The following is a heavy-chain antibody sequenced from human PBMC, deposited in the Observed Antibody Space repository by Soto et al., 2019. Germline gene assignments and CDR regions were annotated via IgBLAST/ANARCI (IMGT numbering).Heavy chain of an antibody. J-gene: IGHJ4*02. CDR1: GFTFSSYG. Sequence: ESGGGVVQPGRSPRLSCAASGFTFSSYGMHWVRQAPGKGLEWVALIWYDGSNQYYADSVKGRFTISRDNSKSTLYLQMNSLRAEDTAVYYCARNVGYCSGATCYPKYWGQGTLVTVSS. CDR2: IWYDGSNQ. V-gene: IGHV3-33*01. CDR3: ARNVGYCSGATCYPKY. D-gene: IGHD2-15*01.